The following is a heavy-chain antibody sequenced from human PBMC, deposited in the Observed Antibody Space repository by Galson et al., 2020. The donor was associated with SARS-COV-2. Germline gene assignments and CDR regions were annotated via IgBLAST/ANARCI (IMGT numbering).Heavy chain of an antibody. V-gene: IGHV1-18*01. CDR1: GYTFNKYG. J-gene: IGHJ6*02. CDR2: IGAYNGNT. CDR3: AREMVKLKPRGNYDTEIFYFCGMDV. D-gene: IGHD3-16*01. Sequence: ASVKVSCKASGYTFNKYGITWVRQAPGQGLEWMGWIGAYNGNTHYAQKFQDRVTLTTDTATNTAHMELRSLTSADTAIYYCAREMVKLKPRGNYDTEIFYFCGMDVWGQGTTVTVSS.